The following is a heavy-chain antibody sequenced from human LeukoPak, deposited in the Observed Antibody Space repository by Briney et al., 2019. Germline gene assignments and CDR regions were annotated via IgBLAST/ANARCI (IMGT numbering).Heavy chain of an antibody. CDR3: ATVVIAVAGNHYFDY. J-gene: IGHJ4*02. CDR1: GYTLTELS. V-gene: IGHV1-24*01. CDR2: FDPEDGET. Sequence: ASVKVSCKVSGYTLTELSMHWVRQAPGKGLEWMGGFDPEDGETIYAQKFQGRVTTTEDTSTDTAYMELSSLRSEDTAVYYCATVVIAVAGNHYFDYWGQGTLVTVSS. D-gene: IGHD6-19*01.